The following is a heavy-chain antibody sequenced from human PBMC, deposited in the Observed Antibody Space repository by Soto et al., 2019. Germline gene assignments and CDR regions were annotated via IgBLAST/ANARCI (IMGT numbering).Heavy chain of an antibody. J-gene: IGHJ6*02. CDR1: GFTFSSYA. Sequence: HPGGSLRLSCAASGFTFSSYAMHWVRQAPGKGLEWVAVISYDGSNKYYADSVKGRFTISRDNSKNTLYLQMNSLRAEDTAVYYCARSGIGGRDYYYYGMDVWGQGTTVTVSS. CDR2: ISYDGSNK. D-gene: IGHD1-26*01. CDR3: ARSGIGGRDYYYYGMDV. V-gene: IGHV3-30-3*01.